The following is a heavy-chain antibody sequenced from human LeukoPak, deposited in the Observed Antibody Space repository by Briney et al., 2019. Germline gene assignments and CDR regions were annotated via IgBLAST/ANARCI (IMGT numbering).Heavy chain of an antibody. Sequence: GESLKISCKGSGYSFTTYWIAWVRQMPGKGLDWMGIIYPGDSDTRYSPSFQGQVTISADKSINTAYLQWSSLKASDTAIYYCARLGHYYDSSGYLPYNYWGQGTLVTVSS. J-gene: IGHJ4*02. D-gene: IGHD3-22*01. CDR1: GYSFTTYW. CDR3: ARLGHYYDSSGYLPYNY. V-gene: IGHV5-51*01. CDR2: IYPGDSDT.